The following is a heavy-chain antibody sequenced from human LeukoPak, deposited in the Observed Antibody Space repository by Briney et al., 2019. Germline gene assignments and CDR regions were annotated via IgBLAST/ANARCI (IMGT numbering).Heavy chain of an antibody. J-gene: IGHJ4*02. V-gene: IGHV1-46*01. CDR2: INPSGGST. CDR1: GYTFTSYY. D-gene: IGHD1-26*01. Sequence: ASVKVSCKASGYTFTSYYMHWVRQAPGQGLEWMGIINPSGGSTSYAQKFQGRVTMTRDTSTSTVYMELSSLRSEDTAVYYCARVMWELLSSKDYFDYWGQGTLVTVSS. CDR3: ARVMWELLSSKDYFDY.